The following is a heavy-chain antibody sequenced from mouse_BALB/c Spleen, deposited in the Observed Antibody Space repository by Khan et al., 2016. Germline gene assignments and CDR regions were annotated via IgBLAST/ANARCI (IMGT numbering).Heavy chain of an antibody. Sequence: VQLQQSGAELVKPGASVKLSCTASGFNIKDTYMHWMIQRPEQGLEWIGRIDPANDNTKYDPKFQGKATITADTPSNTAYLQLSSLTSEDTAGYYCARSYYDSWFVYWGQGTLVTVSA. D-gene: IGHD2-4*01. CDR2: IDPANDNT. V-gene: IGHV14-3*02. CDR3: ARSYYDSWFVY. CDR1: GFNIKDTY. J-gene: IGHJ3*01.